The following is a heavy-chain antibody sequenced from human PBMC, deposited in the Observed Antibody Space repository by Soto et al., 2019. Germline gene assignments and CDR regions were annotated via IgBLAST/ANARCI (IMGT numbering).Heavy chain of an antibody. Sequence: GALRLSCAASGFTFSSYAMSWVRQAPGEGLEWVSTISGSGGSTYYADSVKGRFTISRDNSKNTLYLQMNSLRAEDTAVYYCAKVRTSSDYWGQGTLVTVSS. D-gene: IGHD1-1*01. CDR2: ISGSGGST. J-gene: IGHJ4*02. V-gene: IGHV3-23*01. CDR3: AKVRTSSDY. CDR1: GFTFSSYA.